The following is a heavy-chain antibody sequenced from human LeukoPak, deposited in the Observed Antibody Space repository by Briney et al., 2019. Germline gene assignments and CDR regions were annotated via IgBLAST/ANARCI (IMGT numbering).Heavy chain of an antibody. V-gene: IGHV4-38-2*01. CDR3: ARQNRCDVYYLVY. J-gene: IGHJ4*02. D-gene: IGHD2-21*01. CDR1: VYSMSSGNY. CDR2: IYLSGSN. Sequence: SETHSLTCAVSVYSMSSGNYWGWHRQPPGKGLERIGSIYLSGSNYYNPSLKSRVLISVDTSKNQFSLKLSSVTAADKAVYYCARQNRCDVYYLVYWGQGSLVIVSS.